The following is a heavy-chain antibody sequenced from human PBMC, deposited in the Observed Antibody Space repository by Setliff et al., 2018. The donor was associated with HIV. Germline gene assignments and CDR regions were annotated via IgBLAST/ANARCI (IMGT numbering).Heavy chain of an antibody. CDR3: ARYTSKVDWFDP. CDR2: IYYSGST. J-gene: IGHJ5*02. Sequence: PSETLSLTCTVSGGSISSSSYYWGWIRQPPGKGLEWIGSIYYSGSTYYNPSLKSRFTISVDVSKNQLSLKLRSVTASDTAVYYCARYTSKVDWFDPWGQGTLVTVSS. CDR1: GGSISSSSYY. D-gene: IGHD2-2*02. V-gene: IGHV4-39*01.